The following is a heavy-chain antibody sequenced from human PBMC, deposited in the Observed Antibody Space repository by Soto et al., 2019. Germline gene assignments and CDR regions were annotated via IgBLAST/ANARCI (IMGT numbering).Heavy chain of an antibody. CDR2: IYYTGVT. CDR3: ARDRTASWFDP. V-gene: IGHV4-59*01. Sequence: QVQLQESGPGLVKPSETLSLTCAVSGDSFSSYYWSWIRQLPGKGLEWIGYIYYTGVTSYNPSLKTRVTLSVDTSKNQFSLKLSSVTAADTAVYYCARDRTASWFDPWGQGPLVTVSS. J-gene: IGHJ5*02. D-gene: IGHD2-21*02. CDR1: GDSFSSYY.